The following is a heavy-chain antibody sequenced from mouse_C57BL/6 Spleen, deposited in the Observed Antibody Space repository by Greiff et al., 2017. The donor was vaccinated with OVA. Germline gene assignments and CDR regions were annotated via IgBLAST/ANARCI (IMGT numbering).Heavy chain of an antibody. V-gene: IGHV3-6*01. Sequence: EVKLQESGPGLVKPSQSLSLTCSVTGYSIPSGYYWNWIRQFPGNKLEWMGYISYDGSNNYNPSLKNRISITRDTSKNQFFLKLNSVTTEDTATYYCARGTTVVEDYFDYWGQGTTLTVSS. CDR2: ISYDGSN. J-gene: IGHJ2*01. CDR1: GYSIPSGYY. CDR3: ARGTTVVEDYFDY. D-gene: IGHD1-1*01.